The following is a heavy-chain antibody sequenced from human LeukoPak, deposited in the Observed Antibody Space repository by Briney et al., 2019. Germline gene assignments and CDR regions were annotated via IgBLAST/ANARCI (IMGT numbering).Heavy chain of an antibody. CDR3: ARHSRGSPIDD. D-gene: IGHD2-15*01. J-gene: IGHJ4*02. Sequence: GGSLRLSCVASGFTFNSYWMSWVRQAPEKGLEWLANIRQDGSDKQYVDSVKGRFTISRDNAKNSLYLQMNSLSAEDTAVYYCARHSRGSPIDDWGQGTLVTVSS. V-gene: IGHV3-7*01. CDR2: IRQDGSDK. CDR1: GFTFNSYW.